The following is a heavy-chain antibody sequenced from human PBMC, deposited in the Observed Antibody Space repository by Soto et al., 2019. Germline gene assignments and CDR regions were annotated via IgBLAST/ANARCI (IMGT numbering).Heavy chain of an antibody. V-gene: IGHV3-23*01. CDR3: AKVGSHDIYFFDF. CDR1: AFTFSNCG. CDR2: ISRSGGAT. Sequence: PWGSLGLSCVSSAFTFSNCGVSWVRQAPGKGLELVSGISRSGGATYYADSVKGRFTISRDNSRNTLYLQMNSLRADDTAVYYCAKVGSHDIYFFDFWGQGTMVTVSS. J-gene: IGHJ4*02. D-gene: IGHD1-26*01.